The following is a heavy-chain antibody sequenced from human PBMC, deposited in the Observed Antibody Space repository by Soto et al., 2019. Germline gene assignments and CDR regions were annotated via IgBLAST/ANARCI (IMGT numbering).Heavy chain of an antibody. CDR2: ISASGDST. V-gene: IGHV3-23*01. CDR1: GFTFTTYG. D-gene: IGHD6-19*01. Sequence: EVQLLESGGGLVQPGGSLRLSCVASGFTFTTYGMNWVRQAPGKGLEWVSGISASGDSTFNADSVKGRFTISRDNSKNTLYLQMNSLRAEDTAVYYCAKDLLQWLVVGHDAFDIWGQGIMVTVSS. J-gene: IGHJ3*02. CDR3: AKDLLQWLVVGHDAFDI.